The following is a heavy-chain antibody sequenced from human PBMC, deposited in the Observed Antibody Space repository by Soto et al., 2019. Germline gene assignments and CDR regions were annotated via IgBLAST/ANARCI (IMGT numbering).Heavy chain of an antibody. CDR3: AKEAVGATPDY. CDR2: ISYDGSDK. D-gene: IGHD1-26*01. V-gene: IGHV3-30*18. CDR1: GFTFSSYG. Sequence: QVQLVESGGGVVQPGRSLRLSCAASGFTFSSYGMHWVRQAPGKGLEWVAVISYDGSDKYYADSVKGRFTISRDNSKNTLYLQMNSLRAEVTAVFYCAKEAVGATPDYWGQGTLVTVSS. J-gene: IGHJ4*02.